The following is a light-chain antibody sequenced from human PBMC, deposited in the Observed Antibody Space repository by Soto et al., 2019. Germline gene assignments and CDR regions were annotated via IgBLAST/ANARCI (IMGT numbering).Light chain of an antibody. CDR2: WAS. CDR1: QNILYTNNKNY. CDR3: QQCYSAPLT. V-gene: IGKV4-1*01. J-gene: IGKJ4*01. Sequence: DIVMTQSPDSLAVSLGERATINCKSSQNILYTNNKNYLVWYQQKPGQPPKLLISWASTRESGVPDRFSGSGSGTDFTLTISSLQADDVAVYYCQQCYSAPLTFGGETTVEI.